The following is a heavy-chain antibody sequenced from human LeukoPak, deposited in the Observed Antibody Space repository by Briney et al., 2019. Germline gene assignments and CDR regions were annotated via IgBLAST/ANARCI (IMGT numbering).Heavy chain of an antibody. Sequence: PGGSLRLSCEATGFTFHTFWIYWVRQAPGKGLEWVANIKQDASEIYYVDSVKGRFTISRDNAKNSVYLQLNSLRAEDTAVYYCAREGIVVVTATLYYYYYMDVWGEGTTVTISS. CDR3: AREGIVVVTATLYYYYYMDV. V-gene: IGHV3-7*03. CDR2: IKQDASEI. CDR1: GFTFHTFW. J-gene: IGHJ6*03. D-gene: IGHD2-21*02.